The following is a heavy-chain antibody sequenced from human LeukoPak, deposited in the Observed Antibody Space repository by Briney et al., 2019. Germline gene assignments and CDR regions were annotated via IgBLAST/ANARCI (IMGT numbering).Heavy chain of an antibody. CDR2: ISAYNGNT. CDR1: GYTFTSYG. Sequence: GASVKVSCKASGYTFTSYGISWVRQAPGQGLEWMGWISAYNGNTNYAQKLQGRVTMTTDTSTSTAYMELRSLRSDDTAVYYCAGSEVVTATDYYYYYMDVWGKGTTVTVSS. J-gene: IGHJ6*03. D-gene: IGHD2-21*02. V-gene: IGHV1-18*01. CDR3: AGSEVVTATDYYYYYMDV.